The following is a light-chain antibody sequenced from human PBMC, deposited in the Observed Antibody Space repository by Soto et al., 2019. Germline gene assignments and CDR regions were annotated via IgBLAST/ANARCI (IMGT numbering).Light chain of an antibody. CDR3: SSYAGSNNWV. J-gene: IGLJ3*02. CDR1: SSDVGGYNY. Sequence: QLVLTQPPSASGSPGQSVTISCTGTSSDVGGYNYVSWYQQHPGKAPKLMIYEVSKRPSGVPDRFSGSKSGNTASLTVSGLQAEDEADYYCSSYAGSNNWVFGGGTTLNVL. CDR2: EVS. V-gene: IGLV2-8*01.